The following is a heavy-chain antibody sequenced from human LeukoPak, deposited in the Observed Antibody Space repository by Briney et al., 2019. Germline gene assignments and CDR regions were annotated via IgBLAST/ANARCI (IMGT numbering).Heavy chain of an antibody. CDR1: GGTFSSYA. Sequence: SVKVSCKASGGTFSSYAISWVRQAPGQGLEWMGGIIPIFGTANYAQKFQGRVTITTDESTSTAYMELSSLRSEDTAVYYCATPRVYYDSGGYYYFDYWGREPWSPSPQ. D-gene: IGHD3-22*01. CDR2: IIPIFGTA. V-gene: IGHV1-69*05. CDR3: ATPRVYYDSGGYYYFDY. J-gene: IGHJ4*02.